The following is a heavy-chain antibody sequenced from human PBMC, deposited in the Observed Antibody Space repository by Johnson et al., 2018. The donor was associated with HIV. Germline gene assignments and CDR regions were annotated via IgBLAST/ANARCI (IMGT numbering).Heavy chain of an antibody. D-gene: IGHD5-24*01. CDR1: GFTVSSNY. Sequence: VQLVESGGGVVQPGRSLRLSCAASGFTVSSNYMTWVRQGPGKGLEWVSVLNSGGGTYFADSVTGSFTISRDNAKNTLYLQLHSLIAEDTAVYFCARGCRDGYTCDAFDVWGRGTRVTVSS. CDR2: LNSGGGT. V-gene: IGHV3-66*01. CDR3: ARGCRDGYTCDAFDV. J-gene: IGHJ3*01.